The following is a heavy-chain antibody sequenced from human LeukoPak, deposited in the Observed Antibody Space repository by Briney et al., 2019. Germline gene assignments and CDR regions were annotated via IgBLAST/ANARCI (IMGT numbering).Heavy chain of an antibody. D-gene: IGHD2-2*02. CDR2: INPNSGGT. J-gene: IGHJ5*02. V-gene: IGHV1-2*02. CDR3: ARERGCSSTSCYTRNWFDP. CDR1: GYTFTGYY. Sequence: ASVKVSCKASGYTFTGYYMHWVRQAPGQGLEWMGWINPNSGGTNYAQKFQGRVIMTRDTSISTAYMELSRLRSDDTAVYYCARERGCSSTSCYTRNWFDPWGQGTLVTVSS.